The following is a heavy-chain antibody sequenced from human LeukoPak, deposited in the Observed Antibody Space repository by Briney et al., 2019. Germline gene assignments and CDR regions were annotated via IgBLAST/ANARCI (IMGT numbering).Heavy chain of an antibody. CDR1: GFTFSSYG. V-gene: IGHV3-33*01. J-gene: IGHJ4*02. CDR2: IWYDGSNK. CDR3: AGWSASAKWY. D-gene: IGHD3-3*01. Sequence: GGSLRLSCAASGFTFSSYGMHWVRQAPGKGLEWVAVIWYDGSNKYYADSVKGRFTISRDNSKNTLYLQMNTLRAEDTAVYYCAGWSASAKWYWGQGTLVTVSS.